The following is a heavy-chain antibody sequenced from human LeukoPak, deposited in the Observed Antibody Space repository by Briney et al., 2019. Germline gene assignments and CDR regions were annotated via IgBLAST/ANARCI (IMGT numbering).Heavy chain of an antibody. D-gene: IGHD6-13*01. V-gene: IGHV3-23*01. J-gene: IGHJ2*01. Sequence: GSLRLSCEASEFDFSSYAVTWVRQAPGKGLEWVSTINGLGGSTYYTDSVKGRFTISRDNSKNTLFLQMNSLRAEDTAVYYCAKDLQSSTWRASWYFDLWGRGTLVTVSS. CDR1: EFDFSSYA. CDR2: INGLGGST. CDR3: AKDLQSSTWRASWYFDL.